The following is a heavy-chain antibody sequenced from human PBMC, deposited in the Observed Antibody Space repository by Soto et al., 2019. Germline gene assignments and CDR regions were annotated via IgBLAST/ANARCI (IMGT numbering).Heavy chain of an antibody. J-gene: IGHJ4*02. V-gene: IGHV1-69*13. CDR2: TVPIVDTS. D-gene: IGHD5-12*01. CDR1: GGTFSRYA. CDR3: VRVVAIPGYPDN. Sequence: SVKASCKTSGGTFSRYAISWVRQAPGQGLEWMGGTVPIVDTSTYAQKFQGRVTITADESTSTVYMELSSLRSDDTAVYYCVRVVAIPGYPDNWGQGTLVTVSS.